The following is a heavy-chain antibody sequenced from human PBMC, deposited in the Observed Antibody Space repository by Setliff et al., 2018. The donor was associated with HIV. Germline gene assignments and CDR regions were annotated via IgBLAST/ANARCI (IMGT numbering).Heavy chain of an antibody. CDR2: ISSSSSTK. V-gene: IGHV3-48*01. CDR3: ARGNFWSGYYEYWFDP. CDR1: GFTFSSYS. Sequence: PGGSLRLSCAASGFTFSSYSMNWVRQAPGKGLEWVSYISSSSSTKYYADSVKGRFTISRDNAKNSLYLQMNSLRAEDTAVYYCARGNFWSGYYEYWFDPWGQGTLVTVSS. D-gene: IGHD3-3*01. J-gene: IGHJ5*02.